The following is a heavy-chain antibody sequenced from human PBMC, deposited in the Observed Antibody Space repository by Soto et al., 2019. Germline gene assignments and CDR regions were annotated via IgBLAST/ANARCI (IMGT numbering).Heavy chain of an antibody. V-gene: IGHV4-59*12. J-gene: IGHJ3*02. D-gene: IGHD3-9*01. Sequence: SETLSLTCTVSGGSISGYYWSWIRQPPGKGLEWIGYIYDSGSTNYNPSLKSRVTISVDTSKKQFSLKLTSVTAADTAVYYCAREVNYDILTGSRYAFDIWGQGTMVTVSS. CDR2: IYDSGST. CDR1: GGSISGYY. CDR3: AREVNYDILTGSRYAFDI.